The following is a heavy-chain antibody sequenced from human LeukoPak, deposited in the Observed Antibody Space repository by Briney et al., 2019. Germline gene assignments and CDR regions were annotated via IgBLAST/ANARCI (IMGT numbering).Heavy chain of an antibody. CDR3: ARLKDSSGFSFDY. Sequence: SETLSLTCTVSGGSISSYYWSWIRQPPGKGLEWIGYIYYSGSTNYNPSLQSRVTMSVDTSKNQFSLKLSSVTAADTAVYYCARLKDSSGFSFDYWGQGTLVTVSS. CDR1: GGSISSYY. V-gene: IGHV4-59*08. CDR2: IYYSGST. J-gene: IGHJ4*02. D-gene: IGHD6-19*01.